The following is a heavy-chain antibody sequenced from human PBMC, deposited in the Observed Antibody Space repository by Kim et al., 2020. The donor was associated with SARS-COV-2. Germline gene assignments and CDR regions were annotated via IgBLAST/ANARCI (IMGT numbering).Heavy chain of an antibody. Sequence: SVKVSCKASGGTFSSYAISWVRQAPGQGLEWMGGIIPIFGTANYAQKFQGRVTITADESTSTAYMELSSLRSEDTAVYYCARDWAGTPVYYGMDVWGQGTTVTVSS. D-gene: IGHD1-1*01. CDR3: ARDWAGTPVYYGMDV. CDR2: IIPIFGTA. V-gene: IGHV1-69*13. J-gene: IGHJ6*02. CDR1: GGTFSSYA.